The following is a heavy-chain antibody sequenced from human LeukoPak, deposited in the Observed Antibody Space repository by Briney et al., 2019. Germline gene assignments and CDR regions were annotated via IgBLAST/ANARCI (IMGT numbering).Heavy chain of an antibody. CDR3: VRDQTYYGSGSYYGY. Sequence: ASVKVSCKASGYTFTSYGISWVRQAPGQGLEWMGWISAYNGSTNYAQKLQGRVTMTTDTSTSTAYMELRSLRSDDTAVYYCVRDQTYYGSGSYYGYWGQGTLVTVSS. J-gene: IGHJ4*02. V-gene: IGHV1-18*01. CDR1: GYTFTSYG. CDR2: ISAYNGST. D-gene: IGHD3-10*01.